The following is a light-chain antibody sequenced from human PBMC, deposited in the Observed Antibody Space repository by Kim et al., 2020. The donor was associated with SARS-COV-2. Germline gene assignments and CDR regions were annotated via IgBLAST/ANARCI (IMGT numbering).Light chain of an antibody. CDR2: DNK. CDR1: RSNIGNNY. Sequence: GQRVTMSCSGGRSNIGNNYLSWYQNLPGTAPRLLIYDNKKRPSGIPDRFSGSKSGTSATLYITGLQTGDEAVYYCGTWDTSLSAGVFGGGTQLTVL. CDR3: GTWDTSLSAGV. J-gene: IGLJ3*02. V-gene: IGLV1-51*01.